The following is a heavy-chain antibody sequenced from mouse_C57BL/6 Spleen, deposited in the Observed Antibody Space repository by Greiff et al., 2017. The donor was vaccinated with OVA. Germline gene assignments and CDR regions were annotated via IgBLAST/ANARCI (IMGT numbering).Heavy chain of an antibody. V-gene: IGHV1-52*01. CDR3: ARKGYDYDPYFDY. CDR1: GYTFTSYW. J-gene: IGHJ2*01. D-gene: IGHD2-4*01. CDR2: IDPSDSET. Sequence: QVQLQQPGAELVRPGSSVKLSCKASGYTFTSYWMHWVKQRPIQGLEWIGNIDPSDSETHYNQKFKDKATLTVDKSSSTAYMQLSSLTSEDSAVYYGARKGYDYDPYFDYWGQGTTLTVSS.